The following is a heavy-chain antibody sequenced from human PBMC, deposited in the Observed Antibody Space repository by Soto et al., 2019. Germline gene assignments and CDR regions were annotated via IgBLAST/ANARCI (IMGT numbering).Heavy chain of an antibody. J-gene: IGHJ4*02. CDR1: DFTFSNYW. V-gene: IGHV3-74*01. CDR2: IKSDGSST. CDR3: ARSGSSGWYYFDH. Sequence: EVQLVESGGGVVQPGGSLRLSCAASDFTFSNYWMYWVRQAPGKGLVWVSRIKSDGSSTSYADSVEGRFTISRDNAKNRLYLQMNSLRDEETAVYFCARSGSSGWYYFDHWGQGALVTVSS. D-gene: IGHD6-19*01.